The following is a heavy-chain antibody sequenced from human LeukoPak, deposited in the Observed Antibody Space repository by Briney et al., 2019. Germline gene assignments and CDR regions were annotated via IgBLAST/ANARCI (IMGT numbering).Heavy chain of an antibody. CDR3: TSWDQRLGY. CDR1: GGYISSYY. J-gene: IGHJ4*02. Sequence: SETLSLTCTVSGGYISSYYWCWIRQPPGKGLEWIGYIYYSGSTNYNPSLKSRVTISVDTSKNQFSLKLSSVTAADTAVYYCTSWDQRLGYWGQGTLVTVSS. V-gene: IGHV4-59*01. D-gene: IGHD1-26*01. CDR2: IYYSGST.